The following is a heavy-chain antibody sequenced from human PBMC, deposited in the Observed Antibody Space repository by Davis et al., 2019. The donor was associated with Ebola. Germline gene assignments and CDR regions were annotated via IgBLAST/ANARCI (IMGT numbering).Heavy chain of an antibody. CDR1: GGSISSSSYY. Sequence: SETLSLTCTVSGGSISSSSYYWGWIRQPPGKGLEWIGSIYYSGSTYYNPSLKSRVTIYVDTSKNQFSLKLSSVTAADTAVYYCAAAPTLYCSGGSCYSYYGMDVWGQGTTVTVSS. V-gene: IGHV4-39*07. CDR2: IYYSGST. CDR3: AAAPTLYCSGGSCYSYYGMDV. J-gene: IGHJ6*02. D-gene: IGHD2-15*01.